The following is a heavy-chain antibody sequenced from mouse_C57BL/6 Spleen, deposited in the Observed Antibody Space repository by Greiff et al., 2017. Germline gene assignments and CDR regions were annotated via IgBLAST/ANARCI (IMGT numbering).Heavy chain of an antibody. Sequence: EVQLQQSGPELVKPGASVKISCKASGYTFTDYYMNWVKQSHGKSLEWIGDINPNNGGTSYNQKFKGKATLTVDKSSSTAYMELRSLTSEDSAVYYCARSVGRDYFDYWGQGTTLTVSS. CDR3: ARSVGRDYFDY. CDR1: GYTFTDYY. J-gene: IGHJ2*01. V-gene: IGHV1-26*01. D-gene: IGHD4-1*01. CDR2: INPNNGGT.